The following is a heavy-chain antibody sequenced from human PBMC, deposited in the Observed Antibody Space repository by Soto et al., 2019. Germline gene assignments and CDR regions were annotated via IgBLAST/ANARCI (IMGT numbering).Heavy chain of an antibody. CDR2: IYYSGST. CDR3: ARDDETGTFDY. V-gene: IGHV4-31*03. Sequence: TLSLTCTVSGGSISSGGYYWSWIRQHPGKGLEWIGYIYYSGSTYYNPSLKSRVTISVDTSKNQFSLKLSSVTAADTAVYYCARDDETGTFDYWGQGTLVTVSS. CDR1: GGSISSGGYY. J-gene: IGHJ4*02. D-gene: IGHD1-1*01.